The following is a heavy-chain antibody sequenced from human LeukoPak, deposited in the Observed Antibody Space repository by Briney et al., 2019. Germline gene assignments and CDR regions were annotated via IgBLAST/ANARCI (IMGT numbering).Heavy chain of an antibody. J-gene: IGHJ3*02. Sequence: GGSLRLSCAASGFTFSSYAMSWVRQAPGQGLGWVSAISGSGGSTYYADSVKGRFTISRDNSKNTLYLQMNSLRAEDTAVYYCAKALAIAARRLGAFDIWGQGTMVTVSS. D-gene: IGHD6-6*01. V-gene: IGHV3-23*01. CDR3: AKALAIAARRLGAFDI. CDR1: GFTFSSYA. CDR2: ISGSGGST.